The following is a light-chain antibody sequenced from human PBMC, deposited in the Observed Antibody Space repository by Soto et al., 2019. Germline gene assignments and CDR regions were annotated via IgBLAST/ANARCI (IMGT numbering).Light chain of an antibody. CDR3: QQRHNFSIT. Sequence: PGERATLSCRASQSVSSNYLAWYQQKPGKAPRLLIYGASSMATGIPYRFSGSGSGTDFTFTISGLQPADFGVYFCQQRHNFSITFGQGTRLEIK. J-gene: IGKJ5*01. V-gene: IGKV3D-20*02. CDR1: QSVSSNY. CDR2: GAS.